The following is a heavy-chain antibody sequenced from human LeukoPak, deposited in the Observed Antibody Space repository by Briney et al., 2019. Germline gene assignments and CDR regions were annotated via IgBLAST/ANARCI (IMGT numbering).Heavy chain of an antibody. D-gene: IGHD3-10*01. CDR1: GYSFTNYW. Sequence: GESLKISFKGSGYSFTNYWISWVRPMPGKGLEWMGRNDPSDSYTNYSPSFEGHVTISADNSITTASLQWSRLKASDTAIYYCARHQYSYGSSLDYWGQGTLVTVSS. J-gene: IGHJ4*02. CDR2: NDPSDSYT. CDR3: ARHQYSYGSSLDY. V-gene: IGHV5-10-1*01.